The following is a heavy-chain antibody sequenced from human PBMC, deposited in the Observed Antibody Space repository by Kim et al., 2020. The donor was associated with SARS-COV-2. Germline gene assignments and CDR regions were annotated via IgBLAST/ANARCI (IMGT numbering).Heavy chain of an antibody. CDR2: IYYSGST. V-gene: IGHV4-39*01. D-gene: IGHD4-17*01. CDR1: GGSISSSSYY. Sequence: SETLSLTCTVSGGSISSSSYYWGWIRQPPGKGLEWIGSIYYSGSTYYNPSLKSRVTISVDTSKNQFSLKLSSVTAADTAVYYCARQFFDYGDYRDGSENWFDPWGQGTLVTVSS. J-gene: IGHJ5*02. CDR3: ARQFFDYGDYRDGSENWFDP.